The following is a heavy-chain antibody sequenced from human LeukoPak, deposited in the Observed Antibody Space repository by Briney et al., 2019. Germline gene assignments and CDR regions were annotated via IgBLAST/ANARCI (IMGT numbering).Heavy chain of an antibody. D-gene: IGHD2-2*01. CDR3: ARDAPLGYCSSTSCSLGGVDY. CDR1: GYTFTSYY. CDR2: INPSGGST. V-gene: IGHV1-46*01. J-gene: IGHJ4*02. Sequence: GASVKVSCKASGYTFTSYYMHWVRQAPGQGLEWMGIINPSGGSTSYAQKFQGRVTMTRDTSISTAYMELSRLRSDDTAVYYCARDAPLGYCSSTSCSLGGVDYWGQGTLVTVSS.